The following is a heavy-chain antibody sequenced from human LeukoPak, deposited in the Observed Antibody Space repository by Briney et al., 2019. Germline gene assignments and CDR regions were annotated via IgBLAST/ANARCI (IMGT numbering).Heavy chain of an antibody. CDR3: AREGRRYNWFDP. CDR2: IYYSGST. CDR1: GASISSYY. Sequence: SETLSLTCTVSGASISSYYWSWIRQPPGRGLEWIGYIYYSGSTNYNPSLKSRVTISVDTSKNQFSLKLSSVTAADTAVYYCAREGRRYNWFDPWGQGTLVTVSS. V-gene: IGHV4-59*12. J-gene: IGHJ5*02. D-gene: IGHD1-14*01.